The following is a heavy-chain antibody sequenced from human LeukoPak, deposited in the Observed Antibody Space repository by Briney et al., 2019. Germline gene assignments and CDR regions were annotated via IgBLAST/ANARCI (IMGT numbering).Heavy chain of an antibody. J-gene: IGHJ4*02. CDR3: ARAVYSSGWYGFDY. D-gene: IGHD6-19*01. CDR1: GYTFTGYY. V-gene: IGHV1-2*02. Sequence: RASVKVSCKASGYTFTGYYMHWVRQAPGQGLEWMGWINPNSGGTNYAQKFQGRVTMTRDTSISTAYMELSRLRSDDTAVYYCARAVYSSGWYGFDYWGQGTLVTVSS. CDR2: INPNSGGT.